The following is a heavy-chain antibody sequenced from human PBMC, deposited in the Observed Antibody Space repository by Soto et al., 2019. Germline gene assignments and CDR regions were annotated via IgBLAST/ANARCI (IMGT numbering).Heavy chain of an antibody. CDR2: ISNRGDT. Sequence: EVQLVESGGGLVQPGGSLRLSCTASGFIVSDTYVNWVRQAPGTGLEWVSVISNRGDTHYADSVRGRFSLSRDSSDNTLHLQMNNLRVEDTAVYYCAREPRYCRGGSCSITGDAYDIWGQGTMVTVSS. CDR3: AREPRYCRGGSCSITGDAYDI. D-gene: IGHD2-15*01. CDR1: GFIVSDTY. J-gene: IGHJ3*02. V-gene: IGHV3-66*01.